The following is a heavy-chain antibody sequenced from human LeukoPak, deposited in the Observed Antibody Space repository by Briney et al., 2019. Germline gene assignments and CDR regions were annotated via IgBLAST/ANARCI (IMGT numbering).Heavy chain of an antibody. J-gene: IGHJ5*02. CDR3: ARGYQLLRGGNWFDP. CDR1: GGSISSGSYY. CDR2: IYTSGST. Sequence: SQTLSLTCTVSGGSISSGSYYWSWIRQPAGKGLEWIGRIYTSGSTNYNPSLKSRVTISVDTPKNQFSLKLSSVTAADTAVYYCARGYQLLRGGNWFDPWGQGTLVTVSS. V-gene: IGHV4-61*02. D-gene: IGHD2-2*01.